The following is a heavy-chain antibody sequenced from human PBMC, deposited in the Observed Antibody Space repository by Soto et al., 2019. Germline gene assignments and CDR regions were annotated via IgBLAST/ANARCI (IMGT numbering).Heavy chain of an antibody. Sequence: QVQLVQSGPDLKRHGASMKVSYKASGYTFTSYGISWVRQAPGQGLEWMAWISPLKGRTQYSQKAQGRVTLSTDTSSNPAFMEMTTLRVDDTAVYYCAIDYGDRPEYYKHWGQGTLVTVS. CDR2: ISPLKGRT. D-gene: IGHD4-17*01. V-gene: IGHV1-18*04. CDR1: GYTFTSYG. J-gene: IGHJ1*01. CDR3: AIDYGDRPEYYKH.